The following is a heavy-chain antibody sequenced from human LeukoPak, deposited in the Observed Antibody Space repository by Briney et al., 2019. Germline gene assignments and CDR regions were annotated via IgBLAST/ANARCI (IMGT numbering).Heavy chain of an antibody. Sequence: GGSLRLSCAASGFTFSSYSVNWVRQAPGKGLEWVSSISSSSSYIYYADSVKGRFTISRDNAKNSLYLQMNSLRAEDTAVYYCARGQQLVRPYYFDYWGQGTLVTVSS. CDR1: GFTFSSYS. CDR2: ISSSSSYI. CDR3: ARGQQLVRPYYFDY. V-gene: IGHV3-21*01. J-gene: IGHJ4*02. D-gene: IGHD6-13*01.